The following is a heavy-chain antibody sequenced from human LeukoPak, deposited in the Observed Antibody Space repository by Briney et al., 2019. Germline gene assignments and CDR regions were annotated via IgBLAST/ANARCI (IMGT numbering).Heavy chain of an antibody. J-gene: IGHJ4*02. CDR2: INHSGST. CDR1: GGSFSGCY. Sequence: SETLSLTCAVYGGSFSGCYWSWIRQPPGKGLEWIGEINHSGSTNYNPSLKSRVTISVDTSKNQFSLKLSSVTAADTAVYYCARQTNYDSSGYHNFDYWGQGTLVTVSS. V-gene: IGHV4-34*01. D-gene: IGHD3-22*01. CDR3: ARQTNYDSSGYHNFDY.